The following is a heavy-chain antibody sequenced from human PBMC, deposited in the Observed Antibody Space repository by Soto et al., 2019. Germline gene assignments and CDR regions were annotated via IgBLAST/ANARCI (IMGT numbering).Heavy chain of an antibody. J-gene: IGHJ5*02. CDR2: HNGYNGQT. Sequence: GASVKVSCKASENTFSTYLVHWVRQVHGQGLEWMGWHNGYNGQTEYSQKFQGRVTITRDTSAKTAYLELRSLTSEDTAVYYCAGPQHRAGLGTWGQGTFVTVSS. V-gene: IGHV1-3*01. CDR1: ENTFSTYL. CDR3: AGPQHRAGLGT.